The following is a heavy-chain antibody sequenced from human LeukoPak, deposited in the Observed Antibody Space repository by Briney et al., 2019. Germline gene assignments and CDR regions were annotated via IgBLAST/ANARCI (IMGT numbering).Heavy chain of an antibody. V-gene: IGHV4-34*01. J-gene: IGHJ4*02. Sequence: SETLSLTCAVYGGSFSGYYWSWIRQPPGKGLEWIGEINHSGSTNYNPSLKSRVTISVDTSKNQFSLKLSSVTGADTAVYFCAREGSSTSCYKYWGEGTLVTVSS. D-gene: IGHD2-2*02. CDR1: GGSFSGYY. CDR3: AREGSSTSCYKY. CDR2: INHSGST.